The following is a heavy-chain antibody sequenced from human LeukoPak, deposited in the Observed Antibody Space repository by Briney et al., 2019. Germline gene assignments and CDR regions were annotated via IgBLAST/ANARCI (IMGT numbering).Heavy chain of an antibody. CDR2: IYYSGST. J-gene: IGHJ4*02. D-gene: IGHD3-3*01. CDR1: GGSISSYY. CDR3: ARAPLTYYDFWSGDPVFYFDY. Sequence: SETLSLTCTVSGGSISSYYWSWIRQPPGKGLEWIGYIYYSGSTNYNPSLKSRVTISVDTSKNQFSLKLSSVTAADTAVYYCARAPLTYYDFWSGDPVFYFDYWGQGILVTVSS. V-gene: IGHV4-59*01.